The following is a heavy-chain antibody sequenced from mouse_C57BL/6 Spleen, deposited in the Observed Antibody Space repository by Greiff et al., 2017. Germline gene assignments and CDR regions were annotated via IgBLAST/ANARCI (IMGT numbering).Heavy chain of an antibody. D-gene: IGHD1-1*01. Sequence: QVQLQQSGAELVRPGTSVKVSCKASGYAFTNYLIEWVKQRPGQGLEWIGVINPGSGGTNYNEKFKGKATLTADKSSSTAYMQLSSLTSEVSAVYFCARDHYYGSSYGYFDVWGTGTTVTVSS. CDR3: ARDHYYGSSYGYFDV. CDR1: GYAFTNYL. J-gene: IGHJ1*03. V-gene: IGHV1-54*01. CDR2: INPGSGGT.